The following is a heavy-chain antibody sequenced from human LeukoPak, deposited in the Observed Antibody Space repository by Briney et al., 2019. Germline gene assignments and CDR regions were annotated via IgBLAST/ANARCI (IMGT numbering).Heavy chain of an antibody. V-gene: IGHV1-2*02. Sequence: ASVKVSCKASGYTFTGYYIHWVRQAPGQGLEWMGWINPNSGVTNYAQKFQGRVTMTRDTSISTAYMELSRLRSDDTAVYYCARGLVECGGNCYGINDSWGQGTLVTVSS. CDR2: INPNSGVT. CDR1: GYTFTGYY. J-gene: IGHJ4*02. CDR3: ARGLVECGGNCYGINDS. D-gene: IGHD2-15*01.